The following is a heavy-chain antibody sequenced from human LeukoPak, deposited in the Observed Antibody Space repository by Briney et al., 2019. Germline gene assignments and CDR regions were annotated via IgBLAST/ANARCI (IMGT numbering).Heavy chain of an antibody. CDR1: GGSISSGSYY. D-gene: IGHD3-10*01. CDR2: IYTSGST. J-gene: IGHJ4*02. Sequence: PSQTLSLTCTVSGGSISSGSYYWSWIRQPAGEGLEWIGRIYTSGSTNYNPSLKSRVTISVDTSKNQFSMKLSSVTAADKAVYYCARDAPMVRGVNPLDYWGQGTLVNVSS. CDR3: ARDAPMVRGVNPLDY. V-gene: IGHV4-61*02.